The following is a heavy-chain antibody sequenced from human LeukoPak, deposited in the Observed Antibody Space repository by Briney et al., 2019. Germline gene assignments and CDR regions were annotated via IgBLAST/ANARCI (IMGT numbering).Heavy chain of an antibody. D-gene: IGHD6-13*01. V-gene: IGHV3-30*02. CDR1: GFTFSSYG. CDR2: IRYDGSNK. CDR3: ARVPTVGAAAGPATVH. J-gene: IGHJ4*02. Sequence: GGSLRLSCAASGFTFSSYGMHWVRQAPGKGLEWVAFIRYDGSNKYYADSVKGRFTISRDNSKNTLYLQMNSLRAEDTAVYYCARVPTVGAAAGPATVHWGQGTLVTVSS.